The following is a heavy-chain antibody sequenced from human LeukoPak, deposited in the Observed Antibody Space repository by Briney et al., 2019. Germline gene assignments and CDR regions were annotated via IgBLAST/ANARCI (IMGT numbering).Heavy chain of an antibody. CDR2: IYYSGST. CDR1: SGSISSYY. Sequence: ASETLSLTCTVSSGSISSYYWSWIRQLPGKGLEWIGYIYYSGSTNYNPSLKSRVTISVDTSKNQFSLKLSSVTAADTAVYYCARGKTYYDISKDAFDIWGQGTMVTVSS. V-gene: IGHV4-59*01. D-gene: IGHD3-22*01. CDR3: ARGKTYYDISKDAFDI. J-gene: IGHJ3*02.